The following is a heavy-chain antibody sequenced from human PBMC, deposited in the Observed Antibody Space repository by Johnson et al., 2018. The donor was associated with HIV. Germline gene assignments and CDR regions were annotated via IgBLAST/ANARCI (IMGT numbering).Heavy chain of an antibody. CDR2: IGYDGNDK. V-gene: IGHV3-30*04. CDR1: GFTFRSYA. J-gene: IGHJ3*02. D-gene: IGHD3-22*01. Sequence: QVQLVESGGDVVQPGRSLRLSCAASGFTFRSYAMHWVRQAPGKGLEWVAAIGYDGNDKDYADSVKGRFTISRDNSKNTLYLQMNSLRAEDTAVYYCAKDQSTVVVPNAFDIWGQGTMVTVSS. CDR3: AKDQSTVVVPNAFDI.